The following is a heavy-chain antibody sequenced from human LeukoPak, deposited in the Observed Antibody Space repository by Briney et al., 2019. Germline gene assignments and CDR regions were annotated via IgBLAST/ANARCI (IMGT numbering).Heavy chain of an antibody. D-gene: IGHD3-16*01. V-gene: IGHV3-21*06. J-gene: IGHJ4*02. Sequence: NPGGSLRLSCVASGFSFSDYSMNWVRQAPGKGLEWVSSIDSRSNDIYYADSVKGRFTISRDNAKNSLYLQMNSLRAEDTAFYYCTRARGGDYWGQGTLVTVSS. CDR3: TRARGGDY. CDR2: IDSRSNDI. CDR1: GFSFSDYS.